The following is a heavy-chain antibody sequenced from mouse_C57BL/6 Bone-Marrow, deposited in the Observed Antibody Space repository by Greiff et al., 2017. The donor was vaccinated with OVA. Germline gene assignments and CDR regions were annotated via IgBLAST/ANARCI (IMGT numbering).Heavy chain of an antibody. CDR3: TTGGNYPFAY. V-gene: IGHV14-4*01. CDR1: GFNIKDDY. D-gene: IGHD2-1*01. J-gene: IGHJ3*01. CDR2: IDPENGDT. Sequence: EVMLVESGAELVRPGASVKLSCTASGFNIKDDYMHWVKQSPEQGLEWIGWIDPENGDTEYASKFQGKATITAETSSNTAYLQLSSLTSEDTAVYYCTTGGNYPFAYWGQGTLVTVSA.